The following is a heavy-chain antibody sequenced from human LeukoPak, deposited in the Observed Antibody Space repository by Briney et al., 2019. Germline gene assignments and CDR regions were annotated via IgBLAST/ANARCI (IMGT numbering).Heavy chain of an antibody. CDR2: VSYDGSNK. Sequence: GGSLRLSCAASGFTFSNYVMHWVRQAPGKGLEWVAVVSYDGSNKYYADSVKGRFTISRDNSKNTLYLQINSLRAEDTAVYYCAGDPSGVVAAPGYYWGQGTLVTVSS. J-gene: IGHJ4*02. D-gene: IGHD2-15*01. CDR1: GFTFSNYV. V-gene: IGHV3-30-3*01. CDR3: AGDPSGVVAAPGYY.